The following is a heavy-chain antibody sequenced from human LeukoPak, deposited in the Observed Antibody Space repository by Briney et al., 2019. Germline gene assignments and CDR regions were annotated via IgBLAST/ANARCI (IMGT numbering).Heavy chain of an antibody. CDR2: ISGSGGST. V-gene: IGHV3-23*01. D-gene: IGHD1-26*01. CDR3: PTTGGLQYYYYGMDV. J-gene: IGHJ6*02. CDR1: GFTFSSYA. Sequence: GGSLGLSCAASGFTFSSYAMSWVRQAPGKGLEWVSAISGSGGSTYYADSVKGRLTISRDNSKNTLYLQMNSLRAEDTAVYYCPTTGGLQYYYYGMDVWGQGTTVTVSS.